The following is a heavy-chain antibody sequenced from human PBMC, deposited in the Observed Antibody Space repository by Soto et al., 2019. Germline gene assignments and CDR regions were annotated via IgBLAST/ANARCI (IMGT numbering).Heavy chain of an antibody. J-gene: IGHJ6*02. V-gene: IGHV3-23*01. CDR1: GFTFSSYA. D-gene: IGHD6-13*01. Sequence: EVQLLESGGGLVQPGGSLRLSCAASGFTFSSYARSWVRQAPGKGLEWVSAISGSGGSTYYADSVKGRFTISRDNSKNTLYLQMNSLRAEDTAVYYCAKLAYSSSWDYYYGMDVWGQGTTVTVSS. CDR2: ISGSGGST. CDR3: AKLAYSSSWDYYYGMDV.